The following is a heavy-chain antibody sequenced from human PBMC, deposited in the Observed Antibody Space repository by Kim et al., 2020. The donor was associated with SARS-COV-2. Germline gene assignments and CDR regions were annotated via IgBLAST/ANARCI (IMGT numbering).Heavy chain of an antibody. Sequence: SETLSLTCAVYGGSFSGYYWSWIRQPPGKGLEWIGEINHSGSTNYNPSLKSRVTISVDTSKNQFSLKLSSVTAADTAVYYCARGGPRHYDILTGYYSYNWFDPWGQGTLVTVSS. CDR2: INHSGST. V-gene: IGHV4-34*01. CDR3: ARGGPRHYDILTGYYSYNWFDP. J-gene: IGHJ5*02. D-gene: IGHD3-9*01. CDR1: GGSFSGYY.